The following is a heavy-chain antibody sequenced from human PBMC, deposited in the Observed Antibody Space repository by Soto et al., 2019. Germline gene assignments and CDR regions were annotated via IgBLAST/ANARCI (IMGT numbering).Heavy chain of an antibody. D-gene: IGHD3-3*01. CDR1: GGTFSSYA. CDR3: ARVLRFLEWSFDY. J-gene: IGHJ4*02. V-gene: IGHV1-69*13. CDR2: IIPIFGTA. Sequence: ASVKVSCKASGGTFSSYAISWVRQAPGQGLEWTGGIIPIFGTANYAQKFQGRVTITADESTSTAYMELSSLRSEDTAVYYRARVLRFLEWSFDYWGQGTLVTVSS.